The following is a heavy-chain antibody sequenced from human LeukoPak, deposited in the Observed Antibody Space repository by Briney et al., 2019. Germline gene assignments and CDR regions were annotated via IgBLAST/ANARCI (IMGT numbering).Heavy chain of an antibody. V-gene: IGHV4-4*08. D-gene: IGHD3-16*01. CDR2: IYSSGIT. CDR3: ARRAYYDSSGFHPTSGYFDL. J-gene: IGHJ2*01. CDR1: GGSMFSYY. Sequence: SETLSLTCSVSGGSMFSYYWNWIRQPPGKGLEWIGYIYSSGITNYNPSLSSRGTISVATSRNQFSLRLTSVTAEDTAIYYCARRAYYDSSGFHPTSGYFDLWGRGTLVTVSS.